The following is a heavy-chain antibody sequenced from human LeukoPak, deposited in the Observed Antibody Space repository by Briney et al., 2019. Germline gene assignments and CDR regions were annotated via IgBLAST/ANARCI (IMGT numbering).Heavy chain of an antibody. CDR3: ARDFKGYSSGWHGDY. CDR2: IYYSGST. J-gene: IGHJ4*02. CDR1: GGSISSYY. Sequence: PSETLSLTCTVSGGSISSYYWSWIRQPPGKGLEWIGYIYYSGSTNYNPSLKSRVTISVDTSKNQFSLKLSSVTAADTAVYYCARDFKGYSSGWHGDYWGQGTLVTVSS. V-gene: IGHV4-59*12. D-gene: IGHD6-19*01.